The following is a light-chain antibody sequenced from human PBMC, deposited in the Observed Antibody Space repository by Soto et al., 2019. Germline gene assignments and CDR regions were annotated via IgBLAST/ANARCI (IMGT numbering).Light chain of an antibody. CDR3: QQSASTPPT. J-gene: IGKJ2*01. V-gene: IGKV1-39*01. CDR2: AAS. Sequence: DIPMTQSPSSLSASVGDRVTITCRASQSISSYLNWYQQKPGKAPKLLIYAASSLQSGVPSRFSVSGSGTDFTLTISSLQPEDFATYYCQQSASTPPTFGQGTKLEIK. CDR1: QSISSY.